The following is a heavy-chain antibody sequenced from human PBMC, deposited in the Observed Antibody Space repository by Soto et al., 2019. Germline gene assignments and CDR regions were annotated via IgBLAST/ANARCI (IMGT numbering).Heavy chain of an antibody. CDR1: GGSISSGGYS. Sequence: PSETLSLTCAVSGGSISSGGYSWSWIRQPPGKGLEWIGYIYHSGSTYYNPSLKSRVTISVGRSKNQFSLKLSSVTAADTAVYYCARGPRVYYYYGMDVWGQGTTVTVSS. V-gene: IGHV4-30-2*01. J-gene: IGHJ6*02. CDR3: ARGPRVYYYYGMDV. CDR2: IYHSGST.